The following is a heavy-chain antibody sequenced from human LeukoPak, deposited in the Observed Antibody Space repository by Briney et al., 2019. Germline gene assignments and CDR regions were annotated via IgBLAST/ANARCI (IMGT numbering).Heavy chain of an antibody. CDR1: GFTFSNFE. CDR2: ISSSGGAI. CDR3: ARRYCTSSSCTLDH. V-gene: IGHV3-48*03. D-gene: IGHD2-2*01. Sequence: GGSLRLSCATSGFTFSNFEMHWVRQAPGKGLEWVSHISSSGGAIYYADSVKGRFTISRDNAKNSPYLQMNSLRAEDTAVYYCARRYCTSSSCTLDHWGQGTLVTVSS. J-gene: IGHJ4*02.